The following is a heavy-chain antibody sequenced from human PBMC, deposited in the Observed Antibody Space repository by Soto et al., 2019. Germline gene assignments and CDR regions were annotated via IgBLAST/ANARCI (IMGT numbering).Heavy chain of an antibody. V-gene: IGHV1-69*01. J-gene: IGHJ5*02. Sequence: QVQLVQSGAEVKKPGSSVKVSCKASGGTFSSYAISWVRQAPGQGREWMGGIIPIFGTANYAQKFQVRVTITADESTSTVYMELSSLSAEDTAVYYCARIIDYAGASVWFDPWGQGTLVTVSS. D-gene: IGHD4-17*01. CDR2: IIPIFGTA. CDR3: ARIIDYAGASVWFDP. CDR1: GGTFSSYA.